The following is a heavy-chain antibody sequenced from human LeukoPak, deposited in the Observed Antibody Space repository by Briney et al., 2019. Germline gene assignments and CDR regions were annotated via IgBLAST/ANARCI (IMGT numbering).Heavy chain of an antibody. Sequence: PSETLSLTCTGSGCSISSYYWSWIRQPPGKGLEWIGYIYYSGSTNYNPSLKSRVTISVDTSKNQFSLKLSSVTAADAAVYYCAIGGDYGPFDYWGQGTLVSVSS. D-gene: IGHD4-17*01. V-gene: IGHV4-59*01. CDR2: IYYSGST. CDR1: GCSISSYY. J-gene: IGHJ4*02. CDR3: AIGGDYGPFDY.